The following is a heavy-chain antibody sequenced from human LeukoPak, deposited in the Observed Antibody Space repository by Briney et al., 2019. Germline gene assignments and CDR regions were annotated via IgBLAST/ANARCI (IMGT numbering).Heavy chain of an antibody. D-gene: IGHD6-19*01. CDR3: ARFRIEVAGKRYFDY. V-gene: IGHV4-59*01. CDR2: IYYSGST. Sequence: PLETLSLTCTVSGGSISSYYWGWIRQPPGKGLEWIGYIYYSGSTNYNPSLKSRVTISVDTSKNQFSLKLNSVTAADTAVYYCARFRIEVAGKRYFDYWGQGTLVTVSS. CDR1: GGSISSYY. J-gene: IGHJ4*02.